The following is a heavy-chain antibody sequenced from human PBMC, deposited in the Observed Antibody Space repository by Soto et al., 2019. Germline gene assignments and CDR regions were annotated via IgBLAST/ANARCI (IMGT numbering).Heavy chain of an antibody. CDR1: GYTFTGYY. CDR3: ARAVAVPADFDY. J-gene: IGHJ4*02. V-gene: IGHV1-2*02. CDR2: INADSGNT. D-gene: IGHD6-19*01. Sequence: ASVKVSCKASGYTFTGYYIHWVRQAPGQGLEWMGWINADSGNTNYAQKFQVRVTITRDTSASTAYMELSSLGSDDTAVYYCARAVAVPADFDYWGQGTLVTVSS.